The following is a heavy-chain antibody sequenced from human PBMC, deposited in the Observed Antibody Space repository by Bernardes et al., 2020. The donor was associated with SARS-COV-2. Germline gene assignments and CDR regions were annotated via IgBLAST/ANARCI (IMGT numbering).Heavy chain of an antibody. J-gene: IGHJ4*02. CDR2: ISYDGSDE. CDR3: AKGWSGISWSFDF. Sequence: GGSLRLCCAASGFIFSSYAMHWVRQAPGKGLEWVALISYDGSDEYYADSVKGRFTISRDNSKNTLYLQMNSLSTEDTAVYYCAKGWSGISWSFDFWGQGTLVTVSS. CDR1: GFIFSSYA. V-gene: IGHV3-30*18.